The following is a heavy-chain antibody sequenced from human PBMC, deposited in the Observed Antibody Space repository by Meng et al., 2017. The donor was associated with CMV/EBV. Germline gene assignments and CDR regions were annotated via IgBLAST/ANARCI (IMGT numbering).Heavy chain of an antibody. D-gene: IGHD1-26*01. CDR2: IIPILGIA. V-gene: IGHV1-69*10. Sequence: SVKVSCKASGGTFSSYAISWVRQAPGQGLEWMGGIIPILGIANYAQKFQGRVTITADKSTSTAYMELSSLRSEDTAVYYCARGNTINSGSYFYYFDYWGQGTLVTVSS. CDR3: ARGNTINSGSYFYYFDY. J-gene: IGHJ4*02. CDR1: GGTFSSYA.